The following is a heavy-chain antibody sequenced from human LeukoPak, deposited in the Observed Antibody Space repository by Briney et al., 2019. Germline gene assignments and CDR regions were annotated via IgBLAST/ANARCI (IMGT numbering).Heavy chain of an antibody. CDR2: VNPSGGST. V-gene: IGHV1-46*01. CDR1: GYTFTSYY. D-gene: IGHD4-17*01. CDR3: ARDRNGGVALYGDYAHTVYGMDV. Sequence: GASVKVSCKASGYTFTSYYMHWVRQAPGQGLEWMGIVNPSGGSTSYEQKFQGRVTMTRDTSTSTVYMELSSLRSEDTAVYYCARDRNGGVALYGDYAHTVYGMDVWGQGTTVTVSS. J-gene: IGHJ6*02.